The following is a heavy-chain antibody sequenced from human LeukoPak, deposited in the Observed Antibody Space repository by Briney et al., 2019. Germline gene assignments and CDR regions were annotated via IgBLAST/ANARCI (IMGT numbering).Heavy chain of an antibody. V-gene: IGHV4-59*08. D-gene: IGHD6-6*01. CDR1: GASISSYY. CDR2: IYNRGTT. Sequence: SETLSLTCTVSGASISSYYWSWIRQPPGKGLEWIGYIYNRGTTSYNPSLKSRVTISVDTSKNQFSLKLSSVTAADTAVYYCARWQYTISSGWFDPWGQGTLVTVSS. J-gene: IGHJ5*02. CDR3: ARWQYTISSGWFDP.